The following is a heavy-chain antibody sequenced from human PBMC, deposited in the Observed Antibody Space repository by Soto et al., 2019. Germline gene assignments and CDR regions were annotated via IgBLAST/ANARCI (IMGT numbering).Heavy chain of an antibody. V-gene: IGHV4-59*08. CDR3: ARHNYGSGSTYFDY. D-gene: IGHD3-10*01. Sequence: SETLSLTCTVSGGSISSYYWSWIRQPPGKGLEWIRYIYYSGSTNYNPSLKSRVTISVDTSKNQFSLKLNSMTAADTAVYYCARHNYGSGSTYFDYWGQGTLATVSS. CDR2: IYYSGST. J-gene: IGHJ4*02. CDR1: GGSISSYY.